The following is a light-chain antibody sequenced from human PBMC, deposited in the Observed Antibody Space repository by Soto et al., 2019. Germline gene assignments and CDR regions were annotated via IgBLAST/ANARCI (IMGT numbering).Light chain of an antibody. CDR1: SSDIGSYNF. CDR2: DVS. J-gene: IGLJ1*01. Sequence: QSALTQPASVSGSPGQSIIISCTGTSSDIGSYNFVSWYQQHPGKAPKLMLYDVSNRPSGVSNRFSGSKSDNTASLTISGLQAEDEADYYCSSYTGTASYVFGTGTKVTVL. CDR3: SSYTGTASYV. V-gene: IGLV2-14*01.